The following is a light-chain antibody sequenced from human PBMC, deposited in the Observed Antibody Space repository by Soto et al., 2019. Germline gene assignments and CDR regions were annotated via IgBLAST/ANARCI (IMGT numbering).Light chain of an antibody. Sequence: EIVLTQSPGTLSLSPGEGATLSCRASQSVSNYYLAWYQQKPGQAPRLLIYGASSRATGIPDRFSGSGSGTDFTLTISRLEPEDFAVYYCQQYGISPITFGQGTRLEIK. CDR1: QSVSNYY. CDR2: GAS. CDR3: QQYGISPIT. V-gene: IGKV3-20*01. J-gene: IGKJ5*01.